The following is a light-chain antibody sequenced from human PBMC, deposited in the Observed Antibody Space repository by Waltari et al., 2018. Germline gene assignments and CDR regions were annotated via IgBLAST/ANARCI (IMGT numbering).Light chain of an antibody. Sequence: DIQMTQSPSTLSASVGDSVSITCRVSPSIATALAWYHQKAGKAPKLLIYKASTLEAGVPSRFSGSGSGTEFTLTISSLQPDDFATYYCQQYNTYSRTFGQRTKVEIK. J-gene: IGKJ1*01. CDR2: KAS. CDR1: PSIATA. CDR3: QQYNTYSRT. V-gene: IGKV1-5*03.